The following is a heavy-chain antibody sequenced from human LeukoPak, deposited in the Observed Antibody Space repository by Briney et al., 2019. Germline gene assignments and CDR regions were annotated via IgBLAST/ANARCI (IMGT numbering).Heavy chain of an antibody. J-gene: IGHJ4*02. CDR3: ARTLLWFGEPSHIDY. CDR2: ITAYNDNT. Sequence: ASVKVSCKASGYTFTSYGISWVRQAPGQGLEWMGWITAYNDNTNYAQKLQDRVTMTTDTSTSTAYMELRSLRSDDTAVYYCARTLLWFGEPSHIDYWGQGTLVTASS. D-gene: IGHD3-10*01. V-gene: IGHV1-18*01. CDR1: GYTFTSYG.